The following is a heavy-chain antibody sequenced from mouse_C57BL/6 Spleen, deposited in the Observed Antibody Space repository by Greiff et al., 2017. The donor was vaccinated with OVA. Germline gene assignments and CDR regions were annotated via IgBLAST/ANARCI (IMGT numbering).Heavy chain of an antibody. CDR1: GYTFTDYY. V-gene: IGHV1-26*01. D-gene: IGHD2-1*01. CDR2: INPNNGGT. Sequence: VQLQQSGPELVKPGASVKISCKASGYTFTDYYMNWVKQSHGKSLEWIGDINPNNGGTSYNQKFKGKATLTVDKSSSTAYMELRSLTSEDSAVYYCARSGYYGNSRYYAMDYWGQGTSVTVSS. CDR3: ARSGYYGNSRYYAMDY. J-gene: IGHJ4*01.